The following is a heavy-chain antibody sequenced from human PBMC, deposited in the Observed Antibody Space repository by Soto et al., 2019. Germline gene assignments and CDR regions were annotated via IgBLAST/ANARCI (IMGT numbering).Heavy chain of an antibody. CDR3: ARAEQNYYAGGCYHVDS. Sequence: SLTCTVSGGSISSGDYYWSWIRQPPGKVLEWIGYIYYSGSAYYNPSLKSRVTISVDTSKNRFSLNLSSVTAADTAVYYCARAEQNYYAGGCYHVDSWGQGTLVTVSS. CDR1: GGSISSGDYY. CDR2: IYYSGSA. V-gene: IGHV4-30-4*01. D-gene: IGHD3-10*01. J-gene: IGHJ5*01.